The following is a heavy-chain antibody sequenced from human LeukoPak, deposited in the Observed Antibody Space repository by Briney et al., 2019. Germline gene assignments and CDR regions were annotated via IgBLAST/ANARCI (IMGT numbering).Heavy chain of an antibody. D-gene: IGHD3-10*01. CDR3: AKEMGFKIREVMLGFFDY. J-gene: IGHJ4*02. CDR1: GFTFSSYG. Sequence: GGSLRLSCAASGFTFSSYGMSWVRQAPGKGLEWVSAISGSGGTTYYADSVKGRFTISRDNSMNTLYLQMNSLRAEDTAVYYCAKEMGFKIREVMLGFFDYWGQGTLVTVSS. CDR2: ISGSGGTT. V-gene: IGHV3-23*01.